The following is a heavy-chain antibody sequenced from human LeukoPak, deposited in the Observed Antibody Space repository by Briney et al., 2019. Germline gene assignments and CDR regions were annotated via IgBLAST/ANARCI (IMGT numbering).Heavy chain of an antibody. CDR3: ARHRYSYDYAFDY. Sequence: PSETLSLTCAVSGYSITNGYHWGWIRQPPGKGLEWIGTIFHRGSTYYNPSLTSRVTISVDTSKNQFSLKLSSVTAADSAVYYCARHRYSYDYAFDYWGQGALVTVPS. D-gene: IGHD5-18*01. CDR2: IFHRGST. V-gene: IGHV4-38-2*01. CDR1: GYSITNGYH. J-gene: IGHJ4*02.